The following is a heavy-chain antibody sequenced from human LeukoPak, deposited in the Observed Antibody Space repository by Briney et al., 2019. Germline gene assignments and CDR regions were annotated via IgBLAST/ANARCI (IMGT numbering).Heavy chain of an antibody. V-gene: IGHV4-39*01. CDR1: GGSISSGDYY. CDR3: ARLKSVLLWFGELLSYYFDY. Sequence: SQTLSLTCTVSGGSISSGDYYWSWIRQPPGKGLEWIGSIYYSGSTYYNPSLKSRVTISVDTSKNQFSLKLSSETAADTAVYYCARLKSVLLWFGELLSYYFDYWGQGTLVTVSS. J-gene: IGHJ4*02. CDR2: IYYSGST. D-gene: IGHD3-10*01.